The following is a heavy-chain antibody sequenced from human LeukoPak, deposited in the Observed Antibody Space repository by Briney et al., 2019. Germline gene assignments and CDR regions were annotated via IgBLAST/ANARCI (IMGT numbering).Heavy chain of an antibody. CDR1: GYTFTSYG. D-gene: IGHD3-3*01. Sequence: ASAKVSCKASGYTFTSYGISWVRQAPGQGLEWMGWISAYNGNTNYAQKLQGRVTMTTDTSTSTAYMELRSLRSDDTAVYYCARDRRSYYDFWSGYYTVTYYYGMDVWGQGTTVTVSS. CDR3: ARDRRSYYDFWSGYYTVTYYYGMDV. CDR2: ISAYNGNT. J-gene: IGHJ6*02. V-gene: IGHV1-18*01.